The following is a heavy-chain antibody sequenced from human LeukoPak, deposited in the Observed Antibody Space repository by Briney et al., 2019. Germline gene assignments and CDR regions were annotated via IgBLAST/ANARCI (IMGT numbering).Heavy chain of an antibody. Sequence: GASVKVSCTASGGTFSSYAISWVRQAPGQGLEWMGGIIPIFGTANYAQKFQGRVTITADESTSTAYMELSSLRSEDTAVYYCARVVYGDYGPYYGMDVWGQGTTVTVSS. CDR2: IIPIFGTA. CDR1: GGTFSSYA. V-gene: IGHV1-69*13. CDR3: ARVVYGDYGPYYGMDV. D-gene: IGHD4-17*01. J-gene: IGHJ6*02.